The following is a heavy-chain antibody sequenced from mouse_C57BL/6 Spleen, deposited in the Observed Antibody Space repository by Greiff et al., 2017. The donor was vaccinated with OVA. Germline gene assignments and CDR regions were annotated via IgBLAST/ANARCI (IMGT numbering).Heavy chain of an antibody. V-gene: IGHV5-4*01. CDR1: GFTFSSYA. CDR3: ARDNFDV. J-gene: IGHJ1*03. CDR2: ISDGGSYT. Sequence: EVQVVESGGGLVKPGGSLKLSCAASGFTFSSYAMSWVRQTPEKRLEWVATISDGGSYTYYPDNVKGRFTISRDNAKNNLYLQMSHLKSEDTAMYYCARDNFDVWGTGTTVTVSS.